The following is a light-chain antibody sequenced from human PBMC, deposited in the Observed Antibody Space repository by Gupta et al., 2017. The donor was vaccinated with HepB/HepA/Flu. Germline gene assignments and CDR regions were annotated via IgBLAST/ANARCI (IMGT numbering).Light chain of an antibody. CDR2: DDT. CDR1: SIGSKT. CDR3: QVWDSNSDRPV. V-gene: IGLV3-21*02. Sequence: SYVLTQLPSVSLAPGQTARMTCGGDSIGSKTVHWYQKKAGQAPVLVVYDDTDRPSGIPERFSGSNSGNTATLTINRVEAGDEAGYYCQVWDSNSDRPVFGGGTQLTVL. J-gene: IGLJ3*02.